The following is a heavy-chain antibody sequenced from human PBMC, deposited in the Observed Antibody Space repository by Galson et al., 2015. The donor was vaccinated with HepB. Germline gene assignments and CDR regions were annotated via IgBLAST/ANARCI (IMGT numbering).Heavy chain of an antibody. J-gene: IGHJ6*02. CDR2: ISYDGSNK. D-gene: IGHD2-2*01. Sequence: SLRLSCAASGFTFSSYAMHWVRQAPGKGLEWVAVISYDGSNKYYADSVKGRFTISRDNSKNTLYLQMNSLRAEDTAVYYCAREQIVVVPAAISDRYYYYGMDVWGQGTTVTVSS. V-gene: IGHV3-30-3*01. CDR3: AREQIVVVPAAISDRYYYYGMDV. CDR1: GFTFSSYA.